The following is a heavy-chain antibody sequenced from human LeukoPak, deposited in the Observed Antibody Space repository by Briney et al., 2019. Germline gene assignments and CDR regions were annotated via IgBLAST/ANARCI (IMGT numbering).Heavy chain of an antibody. CDR3: AKGGKWDVTPFDY. V-gene: IGHV3-74*01. CDR1: GFTFSAFW. Sequence: GGSLRLSCAASGFTFSAFWMHWVRQAPGKGLVWVSRINSDDSRTTYADSVKGRFTISRDNAKNTLYLQMNSLRAEDTAVYYCAKGGKWDVTPFDYWGQGTLVTVSS. CDR2: INSDDSRT. D-gene: IGHD1-26*01. J-gene: IGHJ4*02.